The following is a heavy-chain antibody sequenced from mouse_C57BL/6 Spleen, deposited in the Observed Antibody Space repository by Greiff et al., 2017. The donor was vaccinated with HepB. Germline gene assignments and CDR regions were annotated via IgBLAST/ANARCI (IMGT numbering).Heavy chain of an antibody. CDR3: ASAYRSPHYYAMDY. J-gene: IGHJ4*01. D-gene: IGHD2-10*01. CDR1: GYTFTSYD. V-gene: IGHV1-85*01. Sequence: VMLVESGPELVKPGASVKLSCKASGYTFTSYDINWVKQRPGQGLEWIGWIYPRDGSTKYTEKFKGKATMTADTSSSTAYMELHSLTSEDSAVYFCASAYRSPHYYAMDYWGQGTSVTVSS. CDR2: IYPRDGST.